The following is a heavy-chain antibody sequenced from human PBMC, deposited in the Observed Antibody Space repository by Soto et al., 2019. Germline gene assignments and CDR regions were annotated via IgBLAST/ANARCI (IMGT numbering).Heavy chain of an antibody. CDR3: ARDSSSPSVLYYYGMDV. Sequence: SETLSLTCTVSGGSTTSDYWSWIRQPPGKGLEWIGYIYYSGSTHNNPSLKSRVTISVDTSKNQFSLKLSSVTAADTAVYYCARDSSSPSVLYYYGMDVWGQGTTVTVSS. CDR2: IYYSGST. V-gene: IGHV4-30-4*01. J-gene: IGHJ6*02. D-gene: IGHD6-6*01. CDR1: GGSTTSDY.